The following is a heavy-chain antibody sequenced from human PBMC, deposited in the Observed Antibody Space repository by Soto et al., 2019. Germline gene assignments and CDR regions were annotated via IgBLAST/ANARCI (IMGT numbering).Heavy chain of an antibody. CDR3: ARKFQIFLFFYFSGGSLDVISA. V-gene: IGHV1-69*02. Sequence: GASVKVSCKASGGTFSSYTISWVRQAPGQGLEWMGRIIPILGIANYAQKFQGRVTITADKSTSTAYMELSSLRSEDTAVYYCARKFQIFLFFYFSGGSLDVISAWAQRTTVPVSS. D-gene: IGHD2-15*01. J-gene: IGHJ6*02. CDR2: IIPILGIA. CDR1: GGTFSSYT.